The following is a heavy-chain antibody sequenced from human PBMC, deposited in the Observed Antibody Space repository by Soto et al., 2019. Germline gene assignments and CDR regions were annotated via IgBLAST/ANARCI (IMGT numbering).Heavy chain of an antibody. J-gene: IGHJ4*02. CDR3: XXXXXXXXXXXXXXX. Sequence: EVQLVESGGGLVQPGRSLRLSCAASGFTYDDYDMHWVRQAPGKGLEWVSAISWNSGRTAYADSVKGRFTISRDNAKKSLCLQMNRLRAEDTALXXXXXXXXXXXXXXXXXXWGQGTLVTVSS. V-gene: IGHV3-9*01. CDR2: ISWNSGRT. CDR1: GFTYDDYD.